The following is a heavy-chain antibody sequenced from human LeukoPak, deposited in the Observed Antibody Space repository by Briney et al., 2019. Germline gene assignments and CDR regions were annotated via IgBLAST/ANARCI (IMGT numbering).Heavy chain of an antibody. CDR1: GGSISSGSYY. V-gene: IGHV4-61*09. D-gene: IGHD6-19*01. Sequence: PSETLSLTCTVSGGSISSGSYYWSWIRQPAGKGLEWIGHIYTSGSTSYNPSLQSRVTTSVDTSKNQFSLKVTSVTAADTAVYYCARAGGSVGWYGTIDNWGLGTLVTVSS. CDR3: ARAGGSVGWYGTIDN. CDR2: IYTSGST. J-gene: IGHJ4*02.